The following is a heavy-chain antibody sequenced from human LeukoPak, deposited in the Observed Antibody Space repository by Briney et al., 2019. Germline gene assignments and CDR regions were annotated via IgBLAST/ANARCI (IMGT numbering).Heavy chain of an antibody. D-gene: IGHD6-13*01. J-gene: IGHJ6*02. Sequence: GGSLRLSCAASGFTFSSYAMSWVRQAPGKGLEWVSAISGSGGSTYYADSVKGRFIISRDNSKNTLYLQMNSLRAEDTAVYYCAKVESSSWSRTRNYYYYGMDVWGQGTTVTVSS. CDR2: ISGSGGST. CDR3: AKVESSSWSRTRNYYYYGMDV. V-gene: IGHV3-23*01. CDR1: GFTFSSYA.